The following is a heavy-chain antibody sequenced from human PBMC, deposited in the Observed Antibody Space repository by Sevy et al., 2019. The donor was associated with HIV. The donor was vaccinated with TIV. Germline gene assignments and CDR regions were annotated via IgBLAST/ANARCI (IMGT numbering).Heavy chain of an antibody. D-gene: IGHD2-15*01. J-gene: IGHJ4*02. CDR1: GFTLSSRW. CDR3: VPSGGGHAGY. CDR2: IKQDGSEK. V-gene: IGHV3-7*01. Sequence: GGSLRLSCAASGFTLSSRWMSWVLQAPGKGLEWVANIKQDGSEKYYVDSVKDRFTISRDNAKNSLYLQMNSLRAEDTAVYYCVPSGGGHAGYWGQGTLVTVSS.